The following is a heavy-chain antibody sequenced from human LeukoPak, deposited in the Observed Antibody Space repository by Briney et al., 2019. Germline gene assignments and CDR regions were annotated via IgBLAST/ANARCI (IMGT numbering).Heavy chain of an antibody. CDR3: AKTVAGYWYFDL. CDR1: GGSFSSGGYY. Sequence: PSQTLSLTCTVSGGSFSSGGYYWSWIRQRPGKGLEWIGYIFYSGSTYYNSSLESRLTISLDTSKNQFSLKLSSVTAADTAVYYCAKTVAGYWYFDLWGRGTLVTVSS. J-gene: IGHJ2*01. V-gene: IGHV4-31*03. D-gene: IGHD6-19*01. CDR2: IFYSGST.